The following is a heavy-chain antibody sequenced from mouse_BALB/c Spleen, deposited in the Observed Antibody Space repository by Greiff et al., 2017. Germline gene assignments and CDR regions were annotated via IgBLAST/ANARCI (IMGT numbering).Heavy chain of an antibody. CDR3: ARKDWGAMDY. D-gene: IGHD4-1*01. V-gene: IGHV2-9*02. J-gene: IGHJ4*01. Sequence: VQLQQSGPGLVAPSQSLSITCTVSGFSLTSYGVHWVRQPPGKGLEWLGVIWAGGSTNYNSALMSRLSISKDNSKSQVFLKMNSLQTDDTAMYYCARKDWGAMDYWGQGTSVTVSS. CDR1: GFSLTSYG. CDR2: IWAGGST.